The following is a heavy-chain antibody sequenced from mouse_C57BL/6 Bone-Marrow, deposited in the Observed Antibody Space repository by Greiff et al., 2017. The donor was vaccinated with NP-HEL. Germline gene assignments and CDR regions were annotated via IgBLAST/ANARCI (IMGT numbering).Heavy chain of an antibody. CDR1: GYTFTDYE. J-gene: IGHJ2*01. CDR3: TRGGNSFDY. V-gene: IGHV1-15*01. Sequence: VQLQQSGAELVRPGASVTLSCKASGYTFTDYEMHWVKQTPVHGLEWIGAIDPETGGTAYNQKFKGKAILTADKSSSTAYMELRSLTSEDSAVSYCTRGGNSFDYWGQGTTLTVSA. CDR2: IDPETGGT.